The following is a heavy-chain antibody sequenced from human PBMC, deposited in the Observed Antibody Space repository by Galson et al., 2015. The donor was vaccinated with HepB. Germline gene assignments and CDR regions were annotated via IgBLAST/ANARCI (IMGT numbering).Heavy chain of an antibody. CDR2: IKNDGTGT. J-gene: IGHJ4*02. V-gene: IGHV3-74*01. CDR1: GFTFSTYW. Sequence: SLRLSCAASGFTFSTYWMHWVRQAPGKGLVWVSRIKNDGTGTSYADSVKGRFTISRDDAKNTLHLQMNSLRAEDTAVYYCGGDSGYWGQGTLVTVSS. CDR3: GGDSGY. D-gene: IGHD4-17*01.